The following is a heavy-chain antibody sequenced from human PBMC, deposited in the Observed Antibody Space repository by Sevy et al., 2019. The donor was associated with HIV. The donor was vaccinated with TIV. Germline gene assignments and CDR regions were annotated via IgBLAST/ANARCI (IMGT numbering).Heavy chain of an antibody. D-gene: IGHD2-8*01. CDR2: LSFGCGKI. CDR3: AGEGCTKPHDY. V-gene: IGHV3-23*01. Sequence: GGSLRLSCAASGFTFSKYSMSWVRQPPGKGLEWVSTLSFGCGKINHADSVKGRFTISRDNSKNSLYLQMNNLRAEDTAVYYCAGEGCTKPHDYWGQGTLVTVSS. CDR1: GFTFSKYS. J-gene: IGHJ4*02.